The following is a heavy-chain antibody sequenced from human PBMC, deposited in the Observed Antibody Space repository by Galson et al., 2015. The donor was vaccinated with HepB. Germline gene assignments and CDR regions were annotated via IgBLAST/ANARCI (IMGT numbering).Heavy chain of an antibody. CDR1: GYTFTNYW. V-gene: IGHV5-10-1*01. CDR3: ARQFYGADAY. CDR2: IDPTDSHT. Sequence: QSGAEVKKPGESLRISCKGSGYTFTNYWISWVRQMPGKGLEWMGRIDPTDSHTNYSLSFQGHVTISADKSVSTAYLQWSSLEASDTATYYCARQFYGADAYWGQGTLVTVSS. J-gene: IGHJ4*02. D-gene: IGHD4-17*01.